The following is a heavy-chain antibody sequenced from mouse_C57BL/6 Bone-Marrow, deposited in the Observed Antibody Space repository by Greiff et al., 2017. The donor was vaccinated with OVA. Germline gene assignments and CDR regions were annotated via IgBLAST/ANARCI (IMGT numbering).Heavy chain of an antibody. D-gene: IGHD2-1*01. CDR1: GYTFTSYW. CDR2: IDPSDSYT. Sequence: VQLQQPGAELVKPGASVKLSCKASGYTFTSYWMQWVKQRPGQGLEWIGEIDPSDSYTNYNQKFKGKATLTVDTSSSTAYMQLSSLTSEDSAVYYCAREAGNYLYAMEYWGQGTSVTVSS. CDR3: AREAGNYLYAMEY. V-gene: IGHV1-50*01. J-gene: IGHJ4*01.